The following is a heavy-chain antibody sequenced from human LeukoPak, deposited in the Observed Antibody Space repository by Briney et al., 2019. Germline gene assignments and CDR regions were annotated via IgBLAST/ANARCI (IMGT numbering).Heavy chain of an antibody. CDR3: ARRIRCGGYYCFDY. CDR2: IYYSGSI. CDR1: GGSISSYY. J-gene: IGHJ4*02. D-gene: IGHD3-22*01. V-gene: IGHV4-59*08. Sequence: SETLSLTCTVSGGSISSYYWSWIRQPPGKGLEWIGYIYYSGSINYNPCLKSRVTISVDTSKNQFSLKLSSVTAADTAVYYCARRIRCGGYYCFDYWGQGTLVTVSS.